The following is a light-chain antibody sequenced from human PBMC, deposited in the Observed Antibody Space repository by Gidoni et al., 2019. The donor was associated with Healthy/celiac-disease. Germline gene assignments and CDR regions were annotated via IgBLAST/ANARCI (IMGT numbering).Light chain of an antibody. CDR2: DDS. J-gene: IGLJ1*01. V-gene: IGLV3-21*02. CDR1: TIVSKC. Sequence: SHVLNQPRAGAVDPGPAARITCAGNTIVSKCLHWYQQKPGQAPVLVVYDDSDRPSGIPERFSGSNSGNTATLTISRVEAGDEADYYCQVWDSSSDHYVFGTGTKVTVL. CDR3: QVWDSSSDHYV.